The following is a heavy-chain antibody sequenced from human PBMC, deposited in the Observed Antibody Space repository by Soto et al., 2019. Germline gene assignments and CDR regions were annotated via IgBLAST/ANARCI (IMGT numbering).Heavy chain of an antibody. CDR2: FDPEDGET. J-gene: IGHJ4*02. CDR1: GYTLTELS. V-gene: IGHV1-24*01. Sequence: ASVKVSCKVSGYTLTELSIHWVRQAPGKGLEWMGGFDPEDGETIYAQKFQGRVTMTEDTSTDTAYMELSSLRSEDTAVYYCATAPLYCGGDCYLDYWGQGTLVTSPQ. D-gene: IGHD2-21*01. CDR3: ATAPLYCGGDCYLDY.